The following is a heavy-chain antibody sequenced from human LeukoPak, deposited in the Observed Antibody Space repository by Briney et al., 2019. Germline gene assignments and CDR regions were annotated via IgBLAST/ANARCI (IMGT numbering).Heavy chain of an antibody. V-gene: IGHV3-30*02. CDR1: GFTFSSYG. CDR3: RGYESPISNY. D-gene: IGHD6-13*01. J-gene: IGHJ4*02. CDR2: IRYDGNTK. Sequence: PGGSLRRSCAASGFTFSSYGMHWVRQAPGKGLEGVAFIRYDGNTKYYADSVKGRLTISRDNSKNTLYLQMNSLRAEDTAVYSCRGYESPISNYWGQGTLVTVSS.